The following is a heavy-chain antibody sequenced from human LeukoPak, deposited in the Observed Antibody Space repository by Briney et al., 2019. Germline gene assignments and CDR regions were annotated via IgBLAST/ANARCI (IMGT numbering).Heavy chain of an antibody. D-gene: IGHD2-2*02. Sequence: PGGSLRLSCAASGFTFSSYAMHWVRQAPGKGLEWVAVISYDGSNKYYADSVKGRFTISRDNSKNTLYLQMNSLRAEDTAVYYCARWLGYCSSTSCYKGGRIDYWGQGTLVTVSS. J-gene: IGHJ4*02. V-gene: IGHV3-30-3*01. CDR3: ARWLGYCSSTSCYKGGRIDY. CDR2: ISYDGSNK. CDR1: GFTFSSYA.